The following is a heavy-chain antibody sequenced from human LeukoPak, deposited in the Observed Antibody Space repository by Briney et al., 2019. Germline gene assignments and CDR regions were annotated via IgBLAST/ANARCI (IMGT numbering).Heavy chain of an antibody. V-gene: IGHV3-7*01. CDR1: GLTFNSYW. Sequence: GGALRLSCAASGLTFNSYWMSWVRQAPGKGLEWVANIKEDGSEKDYVDSVKGRFTITRDNAKNSLYLQMNSLRAEDTAVYYCARVPPTVGSSDIWGQGTMVTVSS. CDR2: IKEDGSEK. D-gene: IGHD5/OR15-5a*01. J-gene: IGHJ3*02. CDR3: ARVPPTVGSSDI.